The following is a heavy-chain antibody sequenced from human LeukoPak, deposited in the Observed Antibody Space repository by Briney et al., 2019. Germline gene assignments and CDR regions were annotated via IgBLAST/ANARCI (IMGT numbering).Heavy chain of an antibody. J-gene: IGHJ4*02. CDR3: VKVGSLFHYDSSGYYQDY. Sequence: GGSLRLSCAASGFTFSSYEMNWVRQAPGAGLEWVSYISISDSTIYYADSVKGRFTISRDNSKNTLYLQLNSLRAEDTALYYCVKVGSLFHYDSSGYYQDYWGQGTLVTVPS. V-gene: IGHV3-48*03. CDR2: ISISDSTI. D-gene: IGHD3-22*01. CDR1: GFTFSSYE.